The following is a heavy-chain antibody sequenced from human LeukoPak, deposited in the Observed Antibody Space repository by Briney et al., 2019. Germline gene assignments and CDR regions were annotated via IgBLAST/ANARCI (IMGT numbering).Heavy chain of an antibody. J-gene: IGHJ4*02. V-gene: IGHV1-69*05. CDR3: AYGRGYSYGLAT. D-gene: IGHD5-18*01. CDR2: IIPIFGTA. Sequence: SVKVSCKASGGTFSSYAISWVRQAPGQGFEWMGGIIPIFGTANYARKFQGRVTITTDESTSTAYMELSSLRSEDTAVYYCAYGRGYSYGLATWGQGTLVTVSS. CDR1: GGTFSSYA.